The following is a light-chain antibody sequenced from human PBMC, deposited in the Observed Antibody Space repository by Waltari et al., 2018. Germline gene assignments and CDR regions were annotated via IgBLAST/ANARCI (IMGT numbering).Light chain of an antibody. CDR1: SSDVGGYTS. J-gene: IGLJ2*01. Sequence: QSALTQPASVSGSPGQSITISCTGTSSDVGGYTSVSWYQQHPGKAPKLMIYDVSNRPSGVSNRFSGSKSGNTASLTISGLQAEDEADYYCSSYISSSTLELFGGGTSLTVL. CDR2: DVS. CDR3: SSYISSSTLEL. V-gene: IGLV2-14*03.